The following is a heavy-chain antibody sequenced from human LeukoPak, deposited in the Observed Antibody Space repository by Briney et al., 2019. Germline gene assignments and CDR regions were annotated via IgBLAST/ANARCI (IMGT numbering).Heavy chain of an antibody. J-gene: IGHJ4*02. CDR3: AKESSGWSPNYFDY. V-gene: IGHV3-30-3*01. D-gene: IGHD6-19*01. CDR1: GFSFSDFS. CDR2: ISKDGINK. Sequence: GGSLRLSCAASGFSFSDFSMHWVRQAPGKGLDWVAVISKDGINKYYADSVKGRFTIFRDNSKNTLYLQMDSLRTEDTAVYHCAKESSGWSPNYFDYWGQGTLVTVSS.